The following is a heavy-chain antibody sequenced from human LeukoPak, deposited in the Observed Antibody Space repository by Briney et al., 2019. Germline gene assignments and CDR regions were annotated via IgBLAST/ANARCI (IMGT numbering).Heavy chain of an antibody. D-gene: IGHD1-26*01. V-gene: IGHV3-7*01. CDR2: IKQDGSEK. CDR1: GFTFSSYW. Sequence: GGSLRLSCAASGFTFSSYWMSWVRQAPGEGLEWVANIKQDGSEKYYVDSVKGRFTISRDNAKNSLYLQMNSLRAEDTAVYYCARAQVGARGYYYYMDVWGKGTTVTVSS. J-gene: IGHJ6*03. CDR3: ARAQVGARGYYYYMDV.